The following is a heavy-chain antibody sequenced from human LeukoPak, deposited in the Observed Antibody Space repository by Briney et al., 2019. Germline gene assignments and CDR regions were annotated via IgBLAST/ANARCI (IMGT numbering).Heavy chain of an antibody. CDR3: AKQGWDCGNYDNRPY. CDR1: GFTSSNYA. D-gene: IGHD3-3*01. Sequence: GGSLRLSCAASGFTSSNYAMSWVRQAPGKGLVWVSSISGSDGTTYYADSVKGRFTISRDNFRNTLYLQMSSLRAEDTAVHYCAKQGWDCGNYDNRPYWGQGTLVTVSS. J-gene: IGHJ4*02. V-gene: IGHV3-23*01. CDR2: ISGSDGTT.